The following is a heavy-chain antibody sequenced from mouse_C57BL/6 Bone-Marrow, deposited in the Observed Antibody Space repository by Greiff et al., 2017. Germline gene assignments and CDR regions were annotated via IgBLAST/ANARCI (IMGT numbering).Heavy chain of an antibody. CDR2: IDPSDSYT. CDR3: ASYGYDEDY. Sequence: QVQLQQPGAELVKPGASVKLSCKASGYTFTSYWMQWVKQRPGQGLEWIGEIDPSDSYTNYNQTFKGKATLTVDTSSSTAYMQLSSLTSEDSAVYYCASYGYDEDYRGQGTTLTVSS. D-gene: IGHD2-2*01. V-gene: IGHV1-50*01. J-gene: IGHJ2*01. CDR1: GYTFTSYW.